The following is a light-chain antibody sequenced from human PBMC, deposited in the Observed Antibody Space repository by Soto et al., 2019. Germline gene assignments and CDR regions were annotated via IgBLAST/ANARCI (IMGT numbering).Light chain of an antibody. Sequence: EIVLTQSPATLSLSPGERASLSCRASQSVGNSLAWYQHKPGQAPRLLIYDVSNRATGIPARFSGSGSGTDFTLTISSLEPEDLAVYYCQQCVIWPLFTFGPGTKVDIK. J-gene: IGKJ3*01. V-gene: IGKV3-11*01. CDR2: DVS. CDR1: QSVGNS. CDR3: QQCVIWPLFT.